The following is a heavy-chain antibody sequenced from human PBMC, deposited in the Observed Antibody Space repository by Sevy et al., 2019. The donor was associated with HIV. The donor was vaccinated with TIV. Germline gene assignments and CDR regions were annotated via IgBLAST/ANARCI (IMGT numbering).Heavy chain of an antibody. Sequence: SETLSLTCAVYGGSFSGYYWSWIRQPPGKGLEWIGEINHSGSTNYNPSLKSRVTISVDTSKNQFSLSLSSVTAADTAVYYCARETPPYGSGSYYNRGMDVWGQGTTVTVSS. D-gene: IGHD3-10*01. CDR1: GGSFSGYY. J-gene: IGHJ6*02. V-gene: IGHV4-34*01. CDR3: ARETPPYGSGSYYNRGMDV. CDR2: INHSGST.